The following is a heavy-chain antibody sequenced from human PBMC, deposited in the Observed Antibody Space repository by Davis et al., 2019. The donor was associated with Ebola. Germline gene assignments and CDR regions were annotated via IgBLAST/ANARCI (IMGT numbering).Heavy chain of an antibody. V-gene: IGHV3-33*08. CDR3: ARDPPGDPQSDFDF. J-gene: IGHJ4*02. CDR2: VWFDGSIK. D-gene: IGHD4-17*01. Sequence: PGGSLRLSCAASGFAFRTYAMDWVRQAPGKGLEWVAVVWFDGSIKYYADSVKGRFTISRDNFKNTVSLQMDSLRAEDTAVYYCARDPPGDPQSDFDFWGQGTLVTVSA. CDR1: GFAFRTYA.